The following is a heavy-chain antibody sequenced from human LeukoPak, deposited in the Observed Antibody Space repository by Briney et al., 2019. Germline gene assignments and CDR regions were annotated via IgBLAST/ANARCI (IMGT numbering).Heavy chain of an antibody. CDR3: ARGPQSPPLRFLEWLSFDY. D-gene: IGHD3-3*01. V-gene: IGHV1-2*02. Sequence: ASVKVSCKASGYTFTGYYMHWVRQAPGQGLEWMGWINPNSGGTNYAQKFQGRVTMTRDTSISTAYMELSRLRSDDTAVYYCARGPQSPPLRFLEWLSFDYWGQGTLVTVSS. CDR1: GYTFTGYY. J-gene: IGHJ4*02. CDR2: INPNSGGT.